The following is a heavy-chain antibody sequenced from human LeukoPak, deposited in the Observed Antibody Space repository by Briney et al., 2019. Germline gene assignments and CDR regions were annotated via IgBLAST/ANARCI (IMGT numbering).Heavy chain of an antibody. D-gene: IGHD6-19*01. CDR1: GFTFSSYS. Sequence: GGSLRLSCAASGFTFSSYSMNWVRQAPGKGLEWVSSISSSSSYIYYADSVKGRFTISRDNAKNSLYLQMNRLRAEDTAVYYCARVVGEIAVAGNRGDYYYYMDVWGKGTTVTVSS. CDR2: ISSSSSYI. V-gene: IGHV3-21*01. J-gene: IGHJ6*03. CDR3: ARVVGEIAVAGNRGDYYYYMDV.